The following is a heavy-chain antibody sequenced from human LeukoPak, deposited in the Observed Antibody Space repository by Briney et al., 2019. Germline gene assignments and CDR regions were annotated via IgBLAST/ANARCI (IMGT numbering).Heavy chain of an antibody. CDR1: GDSISAYC. Sequence: SETLSLTCAVSGDSISAYCWTWIRQPAGKGLEWIGRVCTSGISNYNPSLESRVTMSLDTSKKQFSLKLSSVTAADTAVYYCARDRARWGHYYYGMDVWGQGTTVTVSS. CDR3: ARDRARWGHYYYGMDV. V-gene: IGHV4-4*07. J-gene: IGHJ6*02. CDR2: VCTSGIS. D-gene: IGHD3-16*01.